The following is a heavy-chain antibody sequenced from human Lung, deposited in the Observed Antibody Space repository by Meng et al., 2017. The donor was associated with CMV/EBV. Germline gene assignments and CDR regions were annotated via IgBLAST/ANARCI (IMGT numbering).Heavy chain of an antibody. D-gene: IGHD4-17*01. V-gene: IGHV1-2*06. CDR2: INNDRGGT. Sequence: SGYPFTDYNWNGVRQAPGQGPEWVGRINNDRGGTTYAKKFKGRVTMTRDTSTRTVFMELTGLKSDDTAVYYCARDGAKKYPTEYFQYWGQGTLVTVSS. CDR1: GYPFTDYN. J-gene: IGHJ1*01. CDR3: ARDGAKKYPTEYFQY.